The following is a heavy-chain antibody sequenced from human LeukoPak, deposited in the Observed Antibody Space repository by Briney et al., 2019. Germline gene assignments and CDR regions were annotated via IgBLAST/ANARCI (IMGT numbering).Heavy chain of an antibody. J-gene: IGHJ4*02. D-gene: IGHD3-16*01. CDR2: IYYSGST. CDR1: GGSIRSGGYY. Sequence: STTLALTGPVSGGSIRSGGYYWSWIRQHPGEGLEWIWYIYYSGSTYYNPSLKSRVTISVDTPKNQFSLKLSSVTAADTAVYYCARANDYVWYFDYWGQGTLVTVSS. CDR3: ARANDYVWYFDY. V-gene: IGHV4-31*02.